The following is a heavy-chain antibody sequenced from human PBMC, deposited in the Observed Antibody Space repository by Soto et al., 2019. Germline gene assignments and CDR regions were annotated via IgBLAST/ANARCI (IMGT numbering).Heavy chain of an antibody. V-gene: IGHV3-30*18. J-gene: IGHJ4*02. CDR3: AKGWLQWLVLDY. CDR2: ISYDGSNK. CDR1: GFTFSSYG. Sequence: QVQLVESGGGVVQPGRSLRLSCAASGFTFSSYGMHWVRQAPGKGLEWVAVISYDGSNKYYADSVKGRFTISRDNSKNTLYLQMNSLRAEDTAVYYCAKGWLQWLVLDYWGQGTLVTVSS. D-gene: IGHD6-19*01.